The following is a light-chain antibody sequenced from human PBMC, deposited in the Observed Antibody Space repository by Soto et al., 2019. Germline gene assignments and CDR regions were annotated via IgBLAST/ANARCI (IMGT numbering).Light chain of an antibody. J-gene: IGLJ3*02. Sequence: QPVLTQPPSASGTPGQRVTISCSGSSSNIGSNYVYWYQQFPGTAPKLLIYRNNQRPSGVPDRFSGSKSVTSASLAISGLRSEDEADYYCATWDDSLSGPWVFGGGTKLTVL. CDR1: SSNIGSNY. V-gene: IGLV1-47*01. CDR2: RNN. CDR3: ATWDDSLSGPWV.